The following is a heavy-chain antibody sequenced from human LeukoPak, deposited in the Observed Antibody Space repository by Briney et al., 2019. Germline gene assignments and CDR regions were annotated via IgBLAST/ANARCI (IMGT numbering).Heavy chain of an antibody. CDR2: VYYSGST. D-gene: IGHD2-15*01. CDR1: GGSISYYY. V-gene: IGHV4-59*01. CDR3: AREDPNTRLPEGMDV. Sequence: SETLSLTCTVSGGSISYYYWSWIRQSPGKGLEWIGYVYYSGSTNYNPSLKSRVSISADTSTNQFCLQLRSVTAADTAVYYCAREDPNTRLPEGMDVWGQGTPVTVSS. J-gene: IGHJ6*02.